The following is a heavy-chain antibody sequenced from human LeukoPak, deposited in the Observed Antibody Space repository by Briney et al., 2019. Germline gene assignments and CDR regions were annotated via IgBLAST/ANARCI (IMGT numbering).Heavy chain of an antibody. J-gene: IGHJ6*04. CDR1: GLTFNKYW. Sequence: GGSLRLSCEASGLTFNKYWMTWVRQAPGKGLEWVANIKQDGSEKNYVDSVKGRFTVSRDNAKNSLYLQMNSPRAEDTAVYYCAELGITMIGGVWGKGTTVTISS. D-gene: IGHD3-10*02. CDR2: IKQDGSEK. CDR3: AELGITMIGGV. V-gene: IGHV3-7*01.